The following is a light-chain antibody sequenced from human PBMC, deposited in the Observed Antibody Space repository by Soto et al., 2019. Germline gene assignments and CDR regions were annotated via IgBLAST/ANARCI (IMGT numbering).Light chain of an antibody. Sequence: EIVLTQSPATLSLSPGERATLSCRASQSVSNFLAWYQQKPGQAPRLLISDASNRATGIPGRFSGSGSGTDFSLTISSLEPEDFAVYYCQQYNNWPYTFGQGTKLEIK. CDR3: QQYNNWPYT. J-gene: IGKJ2*01. CDR2: DAS. V-gene: IGKV3-11*01. CDR1: QSVSNF.